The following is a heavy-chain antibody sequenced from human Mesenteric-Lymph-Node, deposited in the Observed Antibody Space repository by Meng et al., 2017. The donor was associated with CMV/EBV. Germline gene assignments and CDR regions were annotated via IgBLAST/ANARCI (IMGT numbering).Heavy chain of an antibody. J-gene: IGHJ4*02. V-gene: IGHV3-23*01. CDR2: ISGSGGST. CDR1: GFTFSSYA. CDR3: ARDQPDCTNGVCYVDY. Sequence: GGSLRLSCAASGFTFSSYAMSWVRQAPGKGLEWVSAISGSGGSTYYADSVKGRFTISRENFSKTVYMQMNSLRAEDTAVYYCARDQPDCTNGVCYVDYWGQGTLVTVSS. D-gene: IGHD2-8*01.